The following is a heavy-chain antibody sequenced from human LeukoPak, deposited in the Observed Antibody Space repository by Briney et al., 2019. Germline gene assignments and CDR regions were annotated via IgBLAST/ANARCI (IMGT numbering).Heavy chain of an antibody. CDR3: ARVKYGDYSKDFDY. CDR1: GFTFSDYY. J-gene: IGHJ4*02. V-gene: IGHV3-11*04. Sequence: GGSLRLSCAASGFTFSDYYMGWIRQAPGKGLEWVSYISTSGNTVYYADSVKGRFTISRDNAKNSLYLQMNSLRAEDTAVYFCARVKYGDYSKDFDYWGQGTLVTVSS. CDR2: ISTSGNTV. D-gene: IGHD4-17*01.